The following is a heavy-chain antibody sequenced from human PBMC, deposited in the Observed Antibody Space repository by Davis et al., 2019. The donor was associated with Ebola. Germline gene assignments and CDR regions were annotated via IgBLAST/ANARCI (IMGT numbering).Heavy chain of an antibody. CDR2: IIPIFGTA. CDR3: ARPRVTTPRIISYYYYGMDV. Sequence: SVKVSCKASGGTFSSYAISWVRQAPGQGLEWMGGIIPIFGTANYAQKFQGRVTITADESTSTAYMELSSLRSEDTAVYYCARPRVTTPRIISYYYYGMDVWGQGTTVTVSS. D-gene: IGHD4-17*01. CDR1: GGTFSSYA. J-gene: IGHJ6*02. V-gene: IGHV1-69*13.